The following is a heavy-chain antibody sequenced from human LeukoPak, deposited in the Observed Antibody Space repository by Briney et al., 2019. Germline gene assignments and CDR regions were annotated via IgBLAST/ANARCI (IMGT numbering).Heavy chain of an antibody. CDR1: GFTFSDYY. J-gene: IGHJ4*02. D-gene: IGHD5-18*01. CDR3: ARPFWIQLWSGFDY. Sequence: GGSLRLSCAASGFTFSDYYMSWIRQAPGKGLEWVSYISGSGSTIYYADSVKGRFTISRDNAKNSLYLQMNSLRAEDTAVYYCARPFWIQLWSGFDYWGQGTLVTVSS. V-gene: IGHV3-11*01. CDR2: ISGSGSTI.